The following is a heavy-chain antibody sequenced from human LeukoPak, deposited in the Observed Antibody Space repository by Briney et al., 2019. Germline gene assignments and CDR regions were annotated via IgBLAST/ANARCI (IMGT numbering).Heavy chain of an antibody. Sequence: TGGSLRLSCAASGFTFSSYSMNWVRRAPGKGLEWVSYISSSSSTIYYADSVKGRFTISRDNAKNSLYLQMNSLRAEDTAVYYCAGIAVLDYWGQGTLVTVSS. CDR3: AGIAVLDY. V-gene: IGHV3-48*01. J-gene: IGHJ4*02. CDR1: GFTFSSYS. CDR2: ISSSSSTI. D-gene: IGHD6-19*01.